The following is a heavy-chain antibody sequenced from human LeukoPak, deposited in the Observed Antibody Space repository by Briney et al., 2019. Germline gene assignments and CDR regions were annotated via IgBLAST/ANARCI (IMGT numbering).Heavy chain of an antibody. J-gene: IGHJ4*02. V-gene: IGHV3-23*01. CDR1: GFTFSSYA. CDR3: ATDVDIVATMNY. D-gene: IGHD5-12*01. Sequence: PGGSLRLSYAASGFTFSSYAMSWVRQAPGKGLEWVSAISGSGGSTYYADSVKGRFTISRDNSKNTLYLQMNSLRAEDTAVYYCATDVDIVATMNYWGQGTLVTVSS. CDR2: ISGSGGST.